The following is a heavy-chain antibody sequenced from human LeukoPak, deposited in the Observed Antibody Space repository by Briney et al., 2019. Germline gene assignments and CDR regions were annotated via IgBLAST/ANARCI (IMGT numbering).Heavy chain of an antibody. CDR2: IWYDGSNE. V-gene: IGHV3-33*01. CDR1: GFIFRNYG. CDR3: ARDGTIEYAFDI. Sequence: PGRSLRLSCAASGFIFRNYGMHWVRQAPGKGLEWVAIIWYDGSNEYYADSVKGRFTISRDNSKNTLYLQMNSLRAKDTAAYYCARDGTIEYAFDIWGQGTMVTVSS. J-gene: IGHJ3*02. D-gene: IGHD3-3*01.